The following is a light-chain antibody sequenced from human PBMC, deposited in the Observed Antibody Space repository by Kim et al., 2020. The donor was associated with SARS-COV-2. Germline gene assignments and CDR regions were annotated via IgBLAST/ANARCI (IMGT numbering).Light chain of an antibody. J-gene: IGKJ4*01. CDR1: QSVSSSY. CDR2: GAS. CDR3: QQYGSSPLT. V-gene: IGKV3-20*01. Sequence: EIVLMQSPGTLSLSPGERVTLSCRASQSVSSSYLAWYQRKPGQAPRLLIYGASSRATGIPDRFSGSGSGTDFTLTISRLEPEDFAVYYCQQYGSSPLTFGGGTKVDIK.